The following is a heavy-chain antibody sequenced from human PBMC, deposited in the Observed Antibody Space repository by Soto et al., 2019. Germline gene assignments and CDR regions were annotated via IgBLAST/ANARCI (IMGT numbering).Heavy chain of an antibody. V-gene: IGHV4-31*03. CDR1: GGSISSGGYY. Sequence: PSETLSLTCTVSGGSISSGGYYWSWIRQHPGKGLEWIGYIYYSGSTYYNPSLKSRVTISVDTSKNQFSLKLSSVTAADTAVYYCARVGNGDYAIDYWGQGTLVTVSS. J-gene: IGHJ4*02. CDR2: IYYSGST. D-gene: IGHD4-17*01. CDR3: ARVGNGDYAIDY.